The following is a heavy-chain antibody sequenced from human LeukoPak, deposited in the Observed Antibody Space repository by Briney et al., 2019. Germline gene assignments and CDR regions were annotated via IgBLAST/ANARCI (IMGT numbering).Heavy chain of an antibody. V-gene: IGHV4-59*08. CDR3: ARRALTTTRVGAFDI. D-gene: IGHD4-11*01. Sequence: ESSETLSLTCTVSGGSISSYYWSWIRQPPGKGLEWIGYIYYSGSTNYNPSLKSRVTISVDTTKNQFSLKLSSVTAADTAVYYCARRALTTTRVGAFDIWGQGTMVTVSS. CDR2: IYYSGST. J-gene: IGHJ3*02. CDR1: GGSISSYY.